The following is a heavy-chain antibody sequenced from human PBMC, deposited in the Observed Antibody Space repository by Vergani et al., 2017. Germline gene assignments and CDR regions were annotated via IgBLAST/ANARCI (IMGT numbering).Heavy chain of an antibody. V-gene: IGHV4-4*07. CDR3: ARESGYCSGGSCDLTNWFDP. Sequence: QVQLQESGPGLVKPSETLSLTCAVYGGSFSGYYWSWIRQPAGKGLEWIGRIYTSGSTNSNPSLKSRVTMSVDTSKNQFSLKLSSVTAADPAVYYCARESGYCSGGSCDLTNWFDPWGQGTLVTVSS. CDR1: GGSFSGYY. D-gene: IGHD2-15*01. CDR2: IYTSGST. J-gene: IGHJ5*02.